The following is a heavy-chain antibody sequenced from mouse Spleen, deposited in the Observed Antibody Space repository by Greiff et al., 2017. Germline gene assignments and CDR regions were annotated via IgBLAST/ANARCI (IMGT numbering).Heavy chain of an antibody. CDR2: IHPNSGST. J-gene: IGHJ2*01. CDR3: ARAGWDCFDY. D-gene: IGHD2-3*01. Sequence: QVQLQQPGAELVKPGASVKLSCKASGYTFTSYWMHWVKQRPGQGLEWIGLIHPNSGSTNYNENFKSKATLTVDKASSTAYMQLSSLTSEDSAVYNCARAGWDCFDYWGQGTTLTVSS. CDR1: GYTFTSYW. V-gene: IGHV1-64*01.